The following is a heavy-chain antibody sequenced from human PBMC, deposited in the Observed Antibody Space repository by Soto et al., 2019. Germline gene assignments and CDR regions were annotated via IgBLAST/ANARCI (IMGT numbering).Heavy chain of an antibody. CDR3: ARLAVPATMLKNWFDP. D-gene: IGHD2-2*01. J-gene: IGHJ5*02. Sequence: GESLKISCQGSGYSFSSYWIAWVRHTPGKGLEWMGIISPGDSDARYSPSFQGQVTISADKSSNTAYVQWSSLKASDTAIYYCARLAVPATMLKNWFDPWGQGTLVTVSS. V-gene: IGHV5-51*01. CDR2: ISPGDSDA. CDR1: GYSFSSYW.